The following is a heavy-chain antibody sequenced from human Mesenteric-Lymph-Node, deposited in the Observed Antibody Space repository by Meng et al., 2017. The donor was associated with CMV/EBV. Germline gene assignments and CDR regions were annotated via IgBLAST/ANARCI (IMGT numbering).Heavy chain of an antibody. CDR2: MNPNSGNT. CDR1: GYTFTSFD. J-gene: IGHJ3*02. D-gene: IGHD3-22*01. CDR3: ARDYYESSSSYYRFGFDN. Sequence: ASVKVSCKASGYTFTSFDISWVRQAAGQGLEWMAWMNPNSGNTGFAQKFQGRVILTRDTSISTAYMELSSLRSEDTAVYYCARDYYESSSSYYRFGFDNWGQGTMVTVSS. V-gene: IGHV1-8*01.